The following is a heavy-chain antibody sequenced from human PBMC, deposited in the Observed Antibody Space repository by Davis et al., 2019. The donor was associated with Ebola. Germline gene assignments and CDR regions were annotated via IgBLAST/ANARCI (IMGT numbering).Heavy chain of an antibody. CDR3: ARGWELPRIYFDY. J-gene: IGHJ4*02. D-gene: IGHD1-26*01. V-gene: IGHV3-66*01. CDR2: IYSGGST. Sequence: GGSLRLSCAASGFTFSGSAMHWVRQAPGKGLEWVSVIYSGGSTYYADSVKGRFTISRDNSKNTLYLQMNSLRAEDTAVYYCARGWELPRIYFDYWGQGTLVTVSS. CDR1: GFTFSGSA.